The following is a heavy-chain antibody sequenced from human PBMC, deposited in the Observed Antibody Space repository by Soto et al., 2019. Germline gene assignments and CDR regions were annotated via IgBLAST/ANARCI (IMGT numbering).Heavy chain of an antibody. CDR2: ISYDGSNK. CDR1: GFTFSSYG. CDR3: AKELYSSGSYYYYYMDV. Sequence: PGGSLRLSCAASGFTFSSYGMHWVLQAPGKGLEWVAVISYDGSNKYYADSVKGRFTISRDNSKNTLYLQMNSLRAEDTAVYYCAKELYSSGSYYYYYMDVWGQGTTVTVSS. D-gene: IGHD6-19*01. V-gene: IGHV3-30*18. J-gene: IGHJ6*03.